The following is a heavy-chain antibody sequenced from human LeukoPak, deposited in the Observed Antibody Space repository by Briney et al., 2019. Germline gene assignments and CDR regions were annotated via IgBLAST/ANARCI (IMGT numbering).Heavy chain of an antibody. CDR3: ARDPRGANSTDY. Sequence: SETLSLTCTVSGGSIISSSYYWGWIRQPPGKGLEWIGSIYYSGSTYYNPSLKSRVTISVDTSKNQFSLKLSSVTAADTAVYYCARDPRGANSTDYWGQGTLVTVSS. CDR1: GGSIISSSYY. J-gene: IGHJ4*02. V-gene: IGHV4-39*07. D-gene: IGHD3-16*01. CDR2: IYYSGST.